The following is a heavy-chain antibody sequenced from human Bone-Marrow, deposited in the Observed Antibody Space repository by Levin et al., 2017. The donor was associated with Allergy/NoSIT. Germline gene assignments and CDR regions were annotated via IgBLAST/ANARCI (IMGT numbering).Heavy chain of an antibody. Sequence: GESLKISCKVSGYTLTDLSIHWVRLPPGKGLQWMGGLDPEEGETIYAQSFQDRVTMTDDTSTDTAYMELSSLTSEDTAIYYGAVPLPYSSGTRCAQFDYWGQGTLVSVSS. J-gene: IGHJ4*02. CDR3: AVPLPYSSGTRCAQFDY. CDR1: GYTLTDLS. CDR2: LDPEEGET. V-gene: IGHV1-24*01. D-gene: IGHD2-2*01.